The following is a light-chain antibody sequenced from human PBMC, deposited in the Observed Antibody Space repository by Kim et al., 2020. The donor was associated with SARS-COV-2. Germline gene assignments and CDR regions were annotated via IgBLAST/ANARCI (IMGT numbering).Light chain of an antibody. CDR1: QNIRRY. J-gene: IGKJ1*01. CDR2: GAS. CDR3: QQSHTTPTLT. Sequence: DIQMTQTPSSLSASVGDRVTITCRASQNIRRYLNWYQQKLGKAPKLLIYGASSLQSGVPSRFSGAGSGTDFTLTISSLQPEDFATYFCQQSHTTPTLTFGQGTKVYIK. V-gene: IGKV1-39*01.